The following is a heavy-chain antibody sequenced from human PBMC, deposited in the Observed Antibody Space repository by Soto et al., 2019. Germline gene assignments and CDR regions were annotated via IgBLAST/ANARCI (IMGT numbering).Heavy chain of an antibody. CDR2: ISGTGDAA. V-gene: IGHV3-23*01. CDR3: AKNPFIVAGTIYFDL. D-gene: IGHD2-15*01. CDR1: GFSFNGYA. J-gene: IGHJ4*02. Sequence: EVPLLESGGGLIQPGGSLRLSCAASGFSFNGYAMSWVRQAPGKGLEWVSTISGTGDAARYADSVGGRFTISRDNSKSTLYLQMDTLRAEDTAIYFCAKNPFIVAGTIYFDLWGQGTLVAVSS.